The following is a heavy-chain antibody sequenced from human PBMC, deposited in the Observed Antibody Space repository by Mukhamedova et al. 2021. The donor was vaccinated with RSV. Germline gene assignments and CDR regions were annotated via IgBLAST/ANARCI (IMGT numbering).Heavy chain of an antibody. J-gene: IGHJ6*03. V-gene: IGHV3-53*01. CDR3: ARDEAPLGYYYMDV. Sequence: GKGLEWVSVIYSDGTTYYADSVKGRFTISRDNSKNTLYLQMNSLRAEDTAVYFSARDEAPLGYYYMDVWGKGTTVPVSS. CDR2: IYSDGTT.